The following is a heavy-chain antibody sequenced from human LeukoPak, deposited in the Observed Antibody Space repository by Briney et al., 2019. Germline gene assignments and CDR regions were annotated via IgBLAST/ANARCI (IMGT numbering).Heavy chain of an antibody. CDR2: IYYSGST. Sequence: SETLSLTCTVSGGSISSSSYYWSWLRQPPGKGLKWIGSIYYSGSTYYNPSLKSRVTISVDTSKNQFSLKLSSVTAADTAVYYCARHRMRDSSGYYQAFDYWGQGTLVTVSS. V-gene: IGHV4-39*01. J-gene: IGHJ4*02. D-gene: IGHD3-22*01. CDR3: ARHRMRDSSGYYQAFDY. CDR1: GGSISSSSYY.